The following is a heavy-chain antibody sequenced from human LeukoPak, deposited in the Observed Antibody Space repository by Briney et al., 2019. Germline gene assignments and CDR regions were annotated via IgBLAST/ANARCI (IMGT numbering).Heavy chain of an antibody. Sequence: KASETLSLTCAVYGGPFNTYHYNWIRQSPGKGLEWIGEIDHSGITHYNPSLKSRVTMSIDTSKSQFSLTMNSVTAADTAVYYCARARCSGASCYPNWFDPWGQGTLVTVSS. D-gene: IGHD2-15*01. CDR1: GGPFNTYH. J-gene: IGHJ5*02. CDR2: IDHSGIT. CDR3: ARARCSGASCYPNWFDP. V-gene: IGHV4-34*01.